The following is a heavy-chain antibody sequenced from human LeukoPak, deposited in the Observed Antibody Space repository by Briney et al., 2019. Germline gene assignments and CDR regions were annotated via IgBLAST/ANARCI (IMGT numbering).Heavy chain of an antibody. D-gene: IGHD1-26*01. Sequence: GGSLRLSCAASGFTFSSYDMHWVRQATGNGLEWVSAIGTAGDTYYPGSVKGRFTISRENAKNSLYLQMNSLRAGDTAVYYCARGRWELLLDYWGQGTLVTVSS. CDR2: IGTAGDT. J-gene: IGHJ4*02. CDR3: ARGRWELLLDY. CDR1: GFTFSSYD. V-gene: IGHV3-13*01.